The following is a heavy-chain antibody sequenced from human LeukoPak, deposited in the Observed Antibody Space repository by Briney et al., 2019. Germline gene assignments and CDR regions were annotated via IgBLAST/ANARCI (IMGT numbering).Heavy chain of an antibody. V-gene: IGHV3-48*04. CDR2: ISSGGTTI. CDR1: GFTFSSYA. D-gene: IGHD3-22*01. J-gene: IGHJ4*02. CDR3: ARGKGGSYDSGVYSNY. Sequence: GGSLRLSCAASGFTFSSYAMSWVRQAPGKGLEWVSDISSGGTTIYYADSVKGRFTISRDNAKDALYLEMNSLRAEDAAVYYCARGKGGSYDSGVYSNYWGQGILVTVSS.